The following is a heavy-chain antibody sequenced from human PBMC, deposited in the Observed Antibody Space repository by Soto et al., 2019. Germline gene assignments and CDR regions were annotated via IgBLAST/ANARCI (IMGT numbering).Heavy chain of an antibody. J-gene: IGHJ5*02. CDR1: GFTFSSYW. CDR2: IKQDGSEK. D-gene: IGHD3-16*01. Sequence: GGSLRLSCAASGFTFSSYWMSWVRQAPGKGLEWVANIKQDGSEKYYVDSVKGRFTISRDNAKNSLYLQMNSLRAEDTAVYYCATPPRGRRFDPWGQGTLVTVSS. CDR3: ATPPRGRRFDP. V-gene: IGHV3-7*03.